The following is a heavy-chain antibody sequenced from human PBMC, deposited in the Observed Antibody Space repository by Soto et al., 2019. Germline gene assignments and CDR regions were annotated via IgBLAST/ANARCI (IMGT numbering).Heavy chain of an antibody. V-gene: IGHV3-30*18. Sequence: QVQLVESGGGVVQPGRSLRLSCAASGFTLSSHGMHWVRQAPGKGLEWVAVLSHDGSNKFYAVSVEGRFTISRDDSKSTLYLQMNSLRAEDTAMYYCAKENTFADYWGQGTLVTVS. CDR1: GFTLSSHG. J-gene: IGHJ4*02. CDR2: LSHDGSNK. CDR3: AKENTFADY. D-gene: IGHD2-2*02.